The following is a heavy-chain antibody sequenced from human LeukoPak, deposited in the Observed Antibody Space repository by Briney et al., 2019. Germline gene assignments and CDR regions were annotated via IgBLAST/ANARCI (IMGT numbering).Heavy chain of an antibody. CDR1: GYSISSGYY. CDR2: IYYSGRT. V-gene: IGHV4-61*01. J-gene: IGHJ4*02. D-gene: IGHD3-22*01. Sequence: PSETLSLTCTVSGYSISSGYYWGWIRQPPGQGLEWIGYIYYSGRTNYNPSLKSRVTISVDTSKNQFSLRLSSMTAADTAVYYCARVTGYMIGDYFDYWGRGPLVTVSS. CDR3: ARVTGYMIGDYFDY.